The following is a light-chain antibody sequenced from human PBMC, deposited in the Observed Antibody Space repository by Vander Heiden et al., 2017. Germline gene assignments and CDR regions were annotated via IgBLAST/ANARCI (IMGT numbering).Light chain of an antibody. CDR3: SSYTSSSTLV. Sequence: QSALNQPASVSGSPGQSITISCTGTSSDVGGYNYVSWYQQHPGKAPKLMIYDVSNRPSGVSNRFSGSKSDNTASLTISGLQAEDEADYFCSSYTSSSTLVFGGGTKLTFL. J-gene: IGLJ2*01. CDR2: DVS. CDR1: SSDVGGYNY. V-gene: IGLV2-14*03.